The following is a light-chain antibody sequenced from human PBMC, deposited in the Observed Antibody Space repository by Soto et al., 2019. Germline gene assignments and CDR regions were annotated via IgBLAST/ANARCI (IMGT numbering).Light chain of an antibody. V-gene: IGKV1-27*01. CDR3: QKFNSAPLT. CDR1: QGISNY. CDR2: AAS. Sequence: DIQMTQSPSSLSASVGDRVTITCRASQGISNYLTWYQQKAGKVPKVLIYAASTLQPGVPSRFTGSGSGTDFTLNISSLQPEDVATYYCQKFNSAPLTFGGGTKVEIK. J-gene: IGKJ4*01.